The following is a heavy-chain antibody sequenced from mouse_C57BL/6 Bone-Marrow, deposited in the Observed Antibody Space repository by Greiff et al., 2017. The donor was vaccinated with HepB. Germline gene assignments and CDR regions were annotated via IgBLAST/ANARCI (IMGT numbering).Heavy chain of an antibody. Sequence: EVQLQQSGPELVKPGASVKISCKASGYSFTGYYMHWVKQSHGNILDWIGYIYPYNGVSSYNQKFKGKATLTVDKSSSTAYMELRSLTSEDSAVYYCAREGDLLWLRRRGFDYWGQGTTLTVSS. CDR1: GYSFTGYY. J-gene: IGHJ2*01. CDR3: AREGDLLWLRRRGFDY. V-gene: IGHV1-31*01. CDR2: IYPYNGVS. D-gene: IGHD2-2*01.